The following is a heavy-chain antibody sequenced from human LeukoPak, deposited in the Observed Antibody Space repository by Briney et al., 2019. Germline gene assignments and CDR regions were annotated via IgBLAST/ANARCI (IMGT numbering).Heavy chain of an antibody. J-gene: IGHJ4*02. V-gene: IGHV3-48*01. CDR1: GFTFSSYE. Sequence: GGSLRLSCAASGFTFSSYEMNWVRQAPGKGLEWVSYISSSSSTIYYADSVKGRFTISRDNAKNSLYLQMNSLRAEDTAVYYCARDFFAAGTTGTIDWGQGTLVTVSS. CDR3: ARDFFAAGTTGTID. CDR2: ISSSSSTI. D-gene: IGHD1-1*01.